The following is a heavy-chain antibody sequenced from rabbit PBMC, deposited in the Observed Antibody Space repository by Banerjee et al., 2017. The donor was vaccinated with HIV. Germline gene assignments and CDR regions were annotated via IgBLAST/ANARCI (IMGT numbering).Heavy chain of an antibody. CDR3: ARYVDSRGDFNL. V-gene: IGHV1S45*01. D-gene: IGHD1-1*01. CDR2: IYTGSGST. Sequence: QEQLEESGGDLVKPEGSLTLTCTASGFSFSNKGVMCWVCQAPGKGLEWIACIYTGSGSTWYATWAKGRFTISKTSSTTVTLQMTSLTAADTATYFCARYVDSRGDFNLWGQGTLVTVS. CDR1: GFSFSNKGV. J-gene: IGHJ4*01.